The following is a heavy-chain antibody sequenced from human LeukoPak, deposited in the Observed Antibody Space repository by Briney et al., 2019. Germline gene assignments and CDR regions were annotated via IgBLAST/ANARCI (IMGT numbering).Heavy chain of an antibody. V-gene: IGHV3-30*04. J-gene: IGHJ5*02. D-gene: IGHD4-23*01. CDR3: ARGHPHSFTTVEDWFDP. CDR1: GFTLSSYA. CDR2: ISYDGSNK. Sequence: GGSLRLSCAASGFTLSSYAMHWVRQAPGKGLEWVAVISYDGSNKYYADSVKGRFTISRDNSKNTLYLQMNSLRAEDTAVYYCARGHPHSFTTVEDWFDPWGQGTLVTVSS.